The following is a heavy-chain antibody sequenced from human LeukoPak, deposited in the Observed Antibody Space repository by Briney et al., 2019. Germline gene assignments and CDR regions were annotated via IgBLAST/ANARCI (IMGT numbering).Heavy chain of an antibody. J-gene: IGHJ4*02. CDR2: ISAYNGNT. D-gene: IGHD6-13*01. V-gene: IGHV1-18*01. CDR1: GYTFTSYG. CDR3: AREVGIAAAGSPYYFDY. Sequence: AAVKVSCKASGYTFTSYGISWVRQAPGQGLEWMGWISAYNGNTSYAQKLQGRVTMTTDTSTSTAYMELRSLRSDDTAVYYCAREVGIAAAGSPYYFDYWGQGTLVTVSS.